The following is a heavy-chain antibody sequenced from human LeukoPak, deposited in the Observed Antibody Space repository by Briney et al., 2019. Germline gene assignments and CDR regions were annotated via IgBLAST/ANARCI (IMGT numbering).Heavy chain of an antibody. CDR3: ARRRPYDSSGYYSDAFDI. D-gene: IGHD3-22*01. V-gene: IGHV3-48*03. J-gene: IGHJ3*02. Sequence: PGGSLRLSCAASGFTFSSYEMNWVRQAPGKGLEWVSYISSSGSTIYYADSVKGRFTISRDNAKNSLYLQMNSLRAEDTAVYYCARRRPYDSSGYYSDAFDIWGQGTMVTVSS. CDR1: GFTFSSYE. CDR2: ISSSGSTI.